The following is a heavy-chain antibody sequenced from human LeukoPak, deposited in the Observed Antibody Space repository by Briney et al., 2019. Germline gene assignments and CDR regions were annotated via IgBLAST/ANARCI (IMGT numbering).Heavy chain of an antibody. Sequence: ASVRVSCKASGYTFTAYYIHWLRQAPGQGPEWMGWIKPDSGSSHYAQKFQGRVTMTRDTSSNSAYMDLTSLKSDDTALYYCARARVPIAVAGLYYFDSWGQAALVTVSS. CDR3: ARARVPIAVAGLYYFDS. CDR1: GYTFTAYY. CDR2: IKPDSGSS. J-gene: IGHJ4*02. V-gene: IGHV1-2*02. D-gene: IGHD6-19*01.